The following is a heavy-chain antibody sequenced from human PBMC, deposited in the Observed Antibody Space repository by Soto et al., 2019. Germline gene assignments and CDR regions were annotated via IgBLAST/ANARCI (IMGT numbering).Heavy chain of an antibody. CDR3: ARDIKKGDSSGWYDRYFDL. J-gene: IGHJ2*01. CDR1: GYTFTSYG. V-gene: IGHV1-18*01. Sequence: ASVKVSCKASGYTFTSYGISWVRQAPGQGLEWMGWISAYNGNTNYAQKLQGRVTMTTDTSTSTAYMELRSLRSDDTAVYYCARDIKKGDSSGWYDRYFDLWGRGTLVTVSS. D-gene: IGHD6-19*01. CDR2: ISAYNGNT.